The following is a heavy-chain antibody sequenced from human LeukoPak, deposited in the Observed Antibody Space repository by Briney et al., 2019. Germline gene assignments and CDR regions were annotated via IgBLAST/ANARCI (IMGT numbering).Heavy chain of an antibody. CDR2: INHSGST. CDR3: ASGQQQLVGGNWFDP. D-gene: IGHD6-13*01. V-gene: IGHV4-34*01. J-gene: IGHJ5*02. Sequence: SETLSLTCAVYGGSFSGYYWSWIRQPPGKGLEWIGEINHSGSTNYNPSLKSRVTTSVDTSKNQFSLKLSSVTAADTAVYYCASGQQQLVGGNWFDPWGQGTLVTVSS. CDR1: GGSFSGYY.